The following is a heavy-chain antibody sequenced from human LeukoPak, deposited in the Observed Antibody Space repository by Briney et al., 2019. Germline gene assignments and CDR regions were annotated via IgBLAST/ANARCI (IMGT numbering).Heavy chain of an antibody. Sequence: SQTLSLTCTVSGGSINSGDYYWSWIRQPPGKGLEWIGYIYYTGTTYYNPSLKSRVTISVDTSKNQFSLKLSSVTAADTAAYYCARYGSRTFDYWGQGTLVTVSS. D-gene: IGHD3-10*01. CDR1: GGSINSGDYY. J-gene: IGHJ4*02. CDR2: IYYTGTT. CDR3: ARYGSRTFDY. V-gene: IGHV4-30-4*01.